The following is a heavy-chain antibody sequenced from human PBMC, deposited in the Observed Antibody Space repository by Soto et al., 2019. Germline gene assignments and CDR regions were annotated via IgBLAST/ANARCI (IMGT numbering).Heavy chain of an antibody. CDR2: IYYSGST. CDR3: ARVSIAAAGFDY. Sequence: PSETQSLTSTVSGGYVGSGSYYWSWIRQPPGKGLEWIGNIYYSGSTNYNPSLKSRVTISVDTSKNQFSLKLNSVTAADTAVYYCARVSIAAAGFDYWGQGTLVTVSS. V-gene: IGHV4-61*01. J-gene: IGHJ4*02. CDR1: GGYVGSGSYY. D-gene: IGHD6-13*01.